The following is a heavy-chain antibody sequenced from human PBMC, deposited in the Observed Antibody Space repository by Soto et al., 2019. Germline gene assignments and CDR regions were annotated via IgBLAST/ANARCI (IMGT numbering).Heavy chain of an antibody. V-gene: IGHV1-18*01. Sequence: ASVKVSCKASGYTFTSYGISWVRQAPGQGLEWMGWISAYNGNTNYAQKLQGRVTMTTDTSTSTAYMELRSLRSDDTAVYYCATAGDNCAGENREHDQYYYYMDVWGKGTTVTVSS. D-gene: IGHD2-21*01. CDR2: ISAYNGNT. CDR1: GYTFTSYG. J-gene: IGHJ6*03. CDR3: ATAGDNCAGENREHDQYYYYMDV.